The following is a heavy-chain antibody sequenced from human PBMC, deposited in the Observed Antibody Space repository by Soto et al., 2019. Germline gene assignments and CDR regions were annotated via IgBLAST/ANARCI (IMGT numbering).Heavy chain of an antibody. CDR2: INSDGSGT. J-gene: IGHJ4*02. CDR3: AKADGSGSLY. V-gene: IGHV3-74*01. D-gene: IGHD3-10*01. Sequence: GGSLRLSCAASGFTFHNYWMHWVRQAPGKGLVWVSRINSDGSGTSYADSVKGRFTISRDNAKKKVHLQMNSLRAEDTAVYYCAKADGSGSLYWGQGTLVTVSS. CDR1: GFTFHNYW.